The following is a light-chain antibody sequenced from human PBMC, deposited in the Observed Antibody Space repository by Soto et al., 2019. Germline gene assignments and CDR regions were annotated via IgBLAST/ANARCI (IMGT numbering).Light chain of an antibody. CDR3: QQSYSVPPT. J-gene: IGKJ2*01. Sequence: DIQLTQSPASLSASIGDRVTITCRASRSVAYFLNWYQHKPGKAPELLIYAASTLETGVPSRFSGTYSGTDFALTISNLQPEDVGSYFCQQSYSVPPTFGQGTKV. CDR1: RSVAYF. V-gene: IGKV1-39*01. CDR2: AAS.